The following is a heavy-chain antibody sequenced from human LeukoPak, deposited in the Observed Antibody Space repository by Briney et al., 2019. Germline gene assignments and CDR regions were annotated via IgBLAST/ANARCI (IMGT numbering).Heavy chain of an antibody. CDR3: ARDLRPANRGYSYGKE. CDR1: GYTFTGYY. V-gene: IGHV1-2*02. D-gene: IGHD5-18*01. CDR2: INPNSGGT. J-gene: IGHJ4*02. Sequence: GASVKVSCKASGYTFTGYYMHWVRQAPGQGLEWMGWINPNSGGTNYAQKFQGRVTMTRDTSISTAYMELSRLRSDDTAVYYCARDLRPANRGYSYGKEWGQGTLVTVSS.